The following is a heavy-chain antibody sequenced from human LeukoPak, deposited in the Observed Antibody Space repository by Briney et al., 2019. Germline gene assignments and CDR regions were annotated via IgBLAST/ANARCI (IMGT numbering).Heavy chain of an antibody. CDR3: AREESLWFGGDY. D-gene: IGHD3-10*01. V-gene: IGHV1-18*01. CDR1: GYTFTSYG. Sequence: ASVKVSCKASGYTFTSYGISWVRQAPGQGLEWMGWISAYNGNTNHAQKLQGRVTMTTDTSTSTAYMELRSLRSDDAAVYYCAREESLWFGGDYWGQGTLVTVSS. J-gene: IGHJ4*02. CDR2: ISAYNGNT.